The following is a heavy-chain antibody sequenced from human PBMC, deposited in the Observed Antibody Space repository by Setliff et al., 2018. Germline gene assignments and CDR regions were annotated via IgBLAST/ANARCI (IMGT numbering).Heavy chain of an antibody. CDR1: GYSVINYY. J-gene: IGHJ4*02. CDR3: AKDFQYGYDYGYIPGS. CDR2: INPGRGST. V-gene: IGHV1-46*04. D-gene: IGHD5-18*01. Sequence: ASVKVSCKATGYSVINYYVHWVRQAPGQGPEWMGSINPGRGSTSYARNSKGRVAMTRDTSTSTFYMELSGLRSEDTAVYYCAKDFQYGYDYGYIPGSWGQGTPVTVSS.